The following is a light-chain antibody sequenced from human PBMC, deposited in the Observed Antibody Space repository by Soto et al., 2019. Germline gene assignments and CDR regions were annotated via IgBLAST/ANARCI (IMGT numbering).Light chain of an antibody. CDR2: EVS. CDR3: ASFTSSNTYV. J-gene: IGLJ1*01. Sequence: QSSLTQPASLSGSPGQSITISCTATNSDSGSYNLVSWYQQHPGKAPKLLISEVSNRPSGVSYRFSGSKSANTASLTISGLQAEDEADYYCASFTSSNTYVFGTGTKVTVL. V-gene: IGLV2-14*02. CDR1: NSDSGSYNL.